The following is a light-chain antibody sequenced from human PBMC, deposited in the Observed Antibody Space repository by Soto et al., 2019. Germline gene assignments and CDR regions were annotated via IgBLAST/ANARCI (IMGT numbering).Light chain of an antibody. V-gene: IGLV1-40*01. CDR2: GNS. J-gene: IGLJ2*01. CDR1: SSNIGAGYD. CDR3: QPYDSSVSKVV. Sequence: QSVLTQPPSVSGAPGQRVTISCTGSSSNIGAGYDVPWYQQLPGTDPKLLIYGNSNRPSGVPDRFSGSKSGTSASLAITGLQAEDEADYYCQPYDSSVSKVVFGGGTKVTVL.